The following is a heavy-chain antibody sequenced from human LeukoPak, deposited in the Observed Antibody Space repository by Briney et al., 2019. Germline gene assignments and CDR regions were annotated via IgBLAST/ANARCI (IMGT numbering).Heavy chain of an antibody. V-gene: IGHV3-43D*03. CDR1: GFTFDDYA. CDR2: ISWDGGST. J-gene: IGHJ3*02. Sequence: PGGSLRLSCAASGFTFDDYAMHWVRQAPGKGLGWVSGISWDGGSTYYADSVKGRFTISRDNSKNSLYLQMNSLRAEDTALYYCAKDNYYGSGSYYSFGAFDIWGQGTMVTVSS. CDR3: AKDNYYGSGSYYSFGAFDI. D-gene: IGHD3-10*01.